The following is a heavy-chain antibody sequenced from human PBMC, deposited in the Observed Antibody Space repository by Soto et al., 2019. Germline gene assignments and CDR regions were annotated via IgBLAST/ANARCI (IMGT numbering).Heavy chain of an antibody. CDR1: GGTLRGYY. V-gene: IGHV4-34*01. Sequence: PETLPLTCAVYGGTLRGYYWRWIRRPPGKGLEWIGEINHSGSTNYNPSLKSRVTISVDTSKNQFSLKLSSVTAADTAVYYCARGNNWNYYYYYGMDVWGQGTTVTVS. CDR2: INHSGST. J-gene: IGHJ6*02. D-gene: IGHD1-1*01. CDR3: ARGNNWNYYYYYGMDV.